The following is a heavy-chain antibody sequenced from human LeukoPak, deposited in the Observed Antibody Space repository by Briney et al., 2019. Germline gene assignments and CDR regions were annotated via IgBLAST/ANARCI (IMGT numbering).Heavy chain of an antibody. CDR1: GESISNSNYY. CDR3: AKSGGWYEVDC. D-gene: IGHD6-19*01. J-gene: IGHJ4*02. CDR2: IYYSGST. V-gene: IGHV4-39*01. Sequence: SETLSLTCTVSGESISNSNYYWGWIRQPPGKGREWIGSIYYSGSTYYNPSLKSRVTISIDTSKKQFSLNLNSVTAADTAVYYCAKSGGWYEVDCWGQGTLVTVSS.